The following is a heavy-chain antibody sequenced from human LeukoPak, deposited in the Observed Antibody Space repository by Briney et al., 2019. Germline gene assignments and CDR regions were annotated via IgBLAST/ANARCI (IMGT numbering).Heavy chain of an antibody. Sequence: PSETLSLTCTVSGGSISSYYWSWIRQPAGKGLEWIGRFYTSGSTKYNPSLKSRVTMSEDTSKNQFSLKLSSVTAADTAVYYCARGFLGDYFGSGSYYVFDYWGQGTPITVSS. CDR2: FYTSGST. V-gene: IGHV4-4*07. CDR3: ARGFLGDYFGSGSYYVFDY. D-gene: IGHD3-10*01. CDR1: GGSISSYY. J-gene: IGHJ4*02.